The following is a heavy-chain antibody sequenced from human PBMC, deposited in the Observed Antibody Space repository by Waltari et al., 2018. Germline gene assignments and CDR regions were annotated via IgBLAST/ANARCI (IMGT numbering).Heavy chain of an antibody. D-gene: IGHD4-17*01. CDR2: INHSGST. CDR3: ARHRRLYGGKKKDYYYYGMDV. V-gene: IGHV4-34*01. CDR1: GGSFRGYY. Sequence: QVQLQQWGAGLLKPSETLSLTCAVYGGSFRGYYWSWIRQPPGKGLGWIGEINHSGSTNYNPSLKSRVTISVDTSKNQFSLKLSSVTAADTAVYYCARHRRLYGGKKKDYYYYGMDVWGQGTTVTVSS. J-gene: IGHJ6*02.